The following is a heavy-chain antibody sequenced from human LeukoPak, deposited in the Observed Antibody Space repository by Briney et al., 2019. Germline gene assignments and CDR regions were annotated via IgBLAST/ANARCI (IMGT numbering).Heavy chain of an antibody. CDR1: GFTVSSNY. CDR2: IYSGGST. CDR3: AKTYYYGSGNQPFDY. D-gene: IGHD3-10*01. J-gene: IGHJ4*02. Sequence: HPGGSLRLSCAASGFTVSSNYMSWVRQAPGKGLEWVSVIYSGGSTYYADSVKGRFTISRDNSKNTLYLQMNSLRAEDTAVYYCAKTYYYGSGNQPFDYWGQGTLVTVSS. V-gene: IGHV3-53*05.